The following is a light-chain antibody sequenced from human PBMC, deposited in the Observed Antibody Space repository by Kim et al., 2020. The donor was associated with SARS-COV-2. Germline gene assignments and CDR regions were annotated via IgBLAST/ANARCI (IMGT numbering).Light chain of an antibody. J-gene: IGLJ3*02. CDR3: QTWGTGIRV. Sequence: SVKHTGTLSSGHSSYAIAWHQQQPEKGPRYLMKLSSDGSHSKGDGIPHRFSGSSSGAERYLTIASRQSEDEADYYCQTWGTGIRVFGGGTQLTVL. CDR2: LSSDGSH. V-gene: IGLV4-69*01. CDR1: SGHSSYA.